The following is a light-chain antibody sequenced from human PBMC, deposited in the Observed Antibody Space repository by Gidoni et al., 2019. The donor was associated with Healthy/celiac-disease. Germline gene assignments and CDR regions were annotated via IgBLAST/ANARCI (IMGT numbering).Light chain of an antibody. CDR1: QSVSSY. V-gene: IGKV3-11*01. CDR3: QQRSNWPFT. J-gene: IGKJ3*01. CDR2: DAS. Sequence: EIVSTQSPATLSLSPGERATLSCRASQSVSSYLAWYQQKPGQAPRLLIYDASNRATGIPARFSGSGSGTDFTLTISSLEPEDFAVYYCQQRSNWPFTFXPXTKVDIK.